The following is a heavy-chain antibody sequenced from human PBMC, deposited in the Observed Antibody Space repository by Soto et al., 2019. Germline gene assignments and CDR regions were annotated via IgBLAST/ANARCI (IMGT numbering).Heavy chain of an antibody. J-gene: IGHJ4*02. D-gene: IGHD3-22*01. Sequence: EVQLVESGGGLVKPGGSLRLSCAASGFTFSSHSMNWVRQAPGRGLEWVSSMSSSGTYIYYADSVKGRFTISRDNAKNSLYLQMNSLRADDTAVYYCARGYYSDSSACIDHWGQGTLVNVSS. V-gene: IGHV3-21*01. CDR3: ARGYYSDSSACIDH. CDR1: GFTFSSHS. CDR2: MSSSGTYI.